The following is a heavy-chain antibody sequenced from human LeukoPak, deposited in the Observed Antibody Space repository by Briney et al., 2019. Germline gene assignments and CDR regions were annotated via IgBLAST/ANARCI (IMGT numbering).Heavy chain of an antibody. D-gene: IGHD6-13*01. Sequence: PGGSLRLSCAASGFTVSSNYMSWVRQAPGKGLEWVSVIYSGGSTYYADSVKGRFTISRDNSKNTLYLQMNSLRAEDTAVYYCAKEASSSWPGGPIDYWGQGTLVTVSS. CDR3: AKEASSSWPGGPIDY. J-gene: IGHJ4*02. CDR1: GFTVSSNY. CDR2: IYSGGST. V-gene: IGHV3-53*05.